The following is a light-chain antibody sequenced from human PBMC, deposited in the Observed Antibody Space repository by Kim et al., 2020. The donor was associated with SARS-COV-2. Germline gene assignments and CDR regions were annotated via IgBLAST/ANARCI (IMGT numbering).Light chain of an antibody. Sequence: VAWGQTARITCQGDSLRSYYATWYQQKPGQAPILVIYGKNNRPSGIPDRFSGSSSGNTASLTITGTQAGDEADYYCNSRDSNDNVVFGGGTQLTVL. CDR2: GKN. V-gene: IGLV3-19*01. CDR1: SLRSYY. J-gene: IGLJ2*01. CDR3: NSRDSNDNVV.